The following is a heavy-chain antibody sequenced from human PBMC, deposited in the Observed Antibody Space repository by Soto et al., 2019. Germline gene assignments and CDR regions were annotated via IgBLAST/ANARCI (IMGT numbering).Heavy chain of an antibody. CDR1: GGSISSGGYY. CDR2: IYYSGST. V-gene: IGHV4-31*03. D-gene: IGHD6-6*01. Sequence: SETLSLTCTVSGGSISSGGYYRSWIRQHPGKGLEWIGYIYYSGSTYYNPSLKSRVTISVDTSKNQFSLKLSSVTAADTAVYYCARESSSSLYYYYGMDVWGQGTTVTVSS. CDR3: ARESSSSLYYYYGMDV. J-gene: IGHJ6*02.